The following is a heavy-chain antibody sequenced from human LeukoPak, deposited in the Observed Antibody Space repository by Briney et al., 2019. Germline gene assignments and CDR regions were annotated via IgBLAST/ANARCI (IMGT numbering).Heavy chain of an antibody. Sequence: GGSLRLSCAASGFTFSKAWMSWVCQAPGKGLEWVGRIKSKTEGGTTDYAAPMKGRFTISRDDSKNTLYLQMNSLKTEDTAVYYCTTDLQKGGWYDQIDYWGQGTLVTVSS. D-gene: IGHD6-19*01. CDR2: IKSKTEGGTT. V-gene: IGHV3-15*01. CDR3: TTDLQKGGWYDQIDY. J-gene: IGHJ4*02. CDR1: GFTFSKAW.